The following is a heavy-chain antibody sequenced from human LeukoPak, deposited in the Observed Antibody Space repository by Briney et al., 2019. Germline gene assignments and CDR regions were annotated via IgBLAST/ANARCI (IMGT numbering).Heavy chain of an antibody. D-gene: IGHD2-21*02. CDR1: GGSFSGYY. J-gene: IGHJ5*02. CDR3: ARGRHIVVVTAIPFDP. V-gene: IGHV4-34*01. Sequence: SETLSLTCAVYGGSFSGYYWSWIRQPPGKGLEWIGEINHSGSTNYNPSLKSRVTISVDTSKNQFSLKLSSVTAADTAVYYCARGRHIVVVTAIPFDPWGQGTLVTVSS. CDR2: INHSGST.